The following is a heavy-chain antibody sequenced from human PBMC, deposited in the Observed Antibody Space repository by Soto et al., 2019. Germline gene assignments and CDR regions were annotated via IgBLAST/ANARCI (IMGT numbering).Heavy chain of an antibody. J-gene: IGHJ6*02. CDR1: GYTFTSYY. CDR3: ASTRGYDFWSCYYTYYYHYGTDV. CDR2: INPSGGST. Sequence: GDSVKVSCKASGYTFTSYYMHWVRQAPGQGLEWMGIINPSGGSTSYAQKFQGRVTMTRDTSTSTVYMELSSLRSEDTAVYYCASTRGYDFWSCYYTYYYHYGTDVCGQGTTVTVSS. D-gene: IGHD3-3*01. V-gene: IGHV1-46*01.